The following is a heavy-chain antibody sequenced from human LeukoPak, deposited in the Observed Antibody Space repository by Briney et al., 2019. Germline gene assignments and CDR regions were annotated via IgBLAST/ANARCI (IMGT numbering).Heavy chain of an antibody. Sequence: GASVKVSCKASGYTLTSYDINWVRQATGQGLEWMGWMNPNSGNTGYAQKFQGRVTMTRNTSISTAYMELSSLRSEDTAVYYCARSRDILTGYYYYWGQGTLVTVSS. V-gene: IGHV1-8*01. CDR2: MNPNSGNT. D-gene: IGHD3-9*01. CDR1: GYTLTSYD. J-gene: IGHJ4*02. CDR3: ARSRDILTGYYYY.